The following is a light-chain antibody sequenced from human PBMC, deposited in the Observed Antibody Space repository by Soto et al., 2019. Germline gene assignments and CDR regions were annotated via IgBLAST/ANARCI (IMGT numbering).Light chain of an antibody. Sequence: QSVMTQPPSVSAAPGQRVTISCSGSSSNIGGNSVSWYQQLPGTAPKLLIYDDDKRPSGIPDRFSGSKSGTSATLGITGFQTGDEADYYCQSYDNSLRGWVFGGGTKVTVL. J-gene: IGLJ3*02. CDR3: QSYDNSLRGWV. V-gene: IGLV1-51*01. CDR2: DDD. CDR1: SSNIGGNS.